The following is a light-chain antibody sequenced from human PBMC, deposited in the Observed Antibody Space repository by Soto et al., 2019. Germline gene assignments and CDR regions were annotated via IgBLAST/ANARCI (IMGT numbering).Light chain of an antibody. CDR3: QQYNNWPPVT. V-gene: IGKV3-15*01. Sequence: EIVMTQSPATLSLSPGERATLSCRASQSVYNNLAGYQQKTAQAARLLIYGAATRATGIPARFSGSGSGTAFTLPISSLQYEDFAVYFCQQYNNWPPVTFGPGTKVDIK. CDR1: QSVYNN. J-gene: IGKJ3*01. CDR2: GAA.